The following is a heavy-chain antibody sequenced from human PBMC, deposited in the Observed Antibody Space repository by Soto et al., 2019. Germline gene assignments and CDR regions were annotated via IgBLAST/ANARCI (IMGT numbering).Heavy chain of an antibody. V-gene: IGHV4-34*01. CDR2: INHSGST. D-gene: IGHD3-10*01. CDR3: ARRPRANYYGSGSYSYAFDI. CDR1: GGSFSGYY. J-gene: IGHJ3*02. Sequence: QVQLQQWGAGLLKPSETLSLTCAVYGGSFSGYYWSWIRQPPGKGLEWIGEINHSGSTNYNPSLKSRVTLSVDTSKNQFSLKLSSVTAADTAVYYCARRPRANYYGSGSYSYAFDIWGQGTMVTVSS.